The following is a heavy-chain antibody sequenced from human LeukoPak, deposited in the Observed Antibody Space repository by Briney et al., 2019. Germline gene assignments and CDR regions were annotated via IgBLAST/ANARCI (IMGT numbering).Heavy chain of an antibody. D-gene: IGHD6-13*01. Sequence: GGSLRLSCAASGFTFSSYWMSWVRQAPGKGLEWVANIKQDGSEKYYVDSVKGRFTISRDNAKNSLYLQMNSLRAEDTAVYYCAKDLRPIAAAGYYFDYWGQGTLVTVSS. CDR2: IKQDGSEK. V-gene: IGHV3-7*01. J-gene: IGHJ4*02. CDR3: AKDLRPIAAAGYYFDY. CDR1: GFTFSSYW.